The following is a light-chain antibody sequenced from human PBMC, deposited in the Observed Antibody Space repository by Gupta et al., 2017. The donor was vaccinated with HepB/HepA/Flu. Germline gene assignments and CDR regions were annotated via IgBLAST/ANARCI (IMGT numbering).Light chain of an antibody. CDR1: SSNIGSNY. CDR3: AAWDDSLSGLV. J-gene: IGLJ2*01. Sequence: QSVLTQPLSASGTPGQRVTISCSGSSSNIGSNYVYWYQQLPGTAPKLLIYRNNQRPSGVHDRFSGSKSGTSASLAISGLRAEDEADYYCAAWDDSLSGLVFGGGTKLTVL. V-gene: IGLV1-47*01. CDR2: RNN.